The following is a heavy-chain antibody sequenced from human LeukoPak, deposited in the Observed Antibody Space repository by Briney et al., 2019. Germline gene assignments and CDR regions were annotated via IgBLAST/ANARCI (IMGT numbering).Heavy chain of an antibody. CDR1: GGSISSGGYY. J-gene: IGHJ4*02. Sequence: SETLSLTCTVSGGSISSGGYYWSWIRQHPGKGLEWIGYIYYSGSTYYNPSLKSRVTISVDTSKNQFSLKLSSVTAADTTVYYCARVRAGETGFFAVASTGVDYWGQGTLVTVSS. CDR3: ARVRAGETGFFAVASTGVDY. D-gene: IGHD6-19*01. V-gene: IGHV4-31*03. CDR2: IYYSGST.